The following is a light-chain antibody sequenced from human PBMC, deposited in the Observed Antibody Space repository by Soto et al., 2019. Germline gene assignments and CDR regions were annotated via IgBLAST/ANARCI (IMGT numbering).Light chain of an antibody. CDR1: SSNIGAGYD. Sequence: QSVLTQPPSVSGAPGQRVTISCTGSSSNIGAGYDVHWYQQLPGTAPKLLIYGNSNRPSGVPDRFSGSKSGTSASLAITGLQAEDEADYYCQXYDSSLSGSRVFGGGTKLTV. CDR3: QXYDSSLSGSRV. CDR2: GNS. J-gene: IGLJ3*02. V-gene: IGLV1-40*01.